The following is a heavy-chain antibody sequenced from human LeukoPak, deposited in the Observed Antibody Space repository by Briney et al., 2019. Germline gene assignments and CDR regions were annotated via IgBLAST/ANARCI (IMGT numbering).Heavy chain of an antibody. D-gene: IGHD3-22*01. CDR1: GYSFTSYW. J-gene: IGHJ4*02. Sequence: GESLKISCKGSGYSFTSYWIGWVRQMPGKGLEWMGIIYPGDSDTRYSPSFQGQVTISADKSISTAYLQWSSLKASDTAMYYCARGRFNYDSTGYSSFYYWGQGALVTVSS. V-gene: IGHV5-51*01. CDR3: ARGRFNYDSTGYSSFYY. CDR2: IYPGDSDT.